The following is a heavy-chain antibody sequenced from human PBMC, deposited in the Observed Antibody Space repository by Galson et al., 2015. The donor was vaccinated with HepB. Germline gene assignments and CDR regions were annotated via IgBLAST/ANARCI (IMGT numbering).Heavy chain of an antibody. V-gene: IGHV1-18*01. CDR1: GYTFTSYG. J-gene: IGHJ4*02. Sequence: VSCKASGYTFTSYGITWVRQAPGQGLEWMGWISPDSGNTNYAQKLQGRVTMTTDTSTSTAYMELRSLRSDDTAVYYCARGYCSGGSCYPHYWGQGTLVTVSS. D-gene: IGHD2-15*01. CDR3: ARGYCSGGSCYPHY. CDR2: ISPDSGNT.